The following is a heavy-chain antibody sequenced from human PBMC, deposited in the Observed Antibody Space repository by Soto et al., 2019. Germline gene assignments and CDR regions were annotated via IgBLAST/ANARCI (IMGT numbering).Heavy chain of an antibody. CDR2: IIPILGIA. J-gene: IGHJ5*02. CDR3: ARDGKIAAAGTHSWFDP. V-gene: IGHV1-69*08. Sequence: QVQLVQSGAEVKKPGSSVKVSCKASGGTFSSYTISWVRQAPGQGLEWMGRIIPILGIANYAQKFQGRVTITADKSTSTAYMELSSLRSEDTAVYYCARDGKIAAAGTHSWFDPWGQGTLVTVSS. D-gene: IGHD6-13*01. CDR1: GGTFSSYT.